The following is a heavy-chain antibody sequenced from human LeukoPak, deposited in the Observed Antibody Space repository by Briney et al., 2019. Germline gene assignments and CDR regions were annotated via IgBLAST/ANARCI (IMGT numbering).Heavy chain of an antibody. CDR1: GFTFGNYA. CDR3: TRGRSYYDSSGYSLDFDY. J-gene: IGHJ4*02. D-gene: IGHD3-22*01. CDR2: IRRKAYGGTT. Sequence: GGSLRLSCTGSGFTFGNYAMSWVRQAPGKGLEWVGFIRRKAYGGTTEYAASVKGRFTISRDDSKSIAYLQMNSLETEDTAVYYCTRGRSYYDSSGYSLDFDYWGQGTLVTVSS. V-gene: IGHV3-49*04.